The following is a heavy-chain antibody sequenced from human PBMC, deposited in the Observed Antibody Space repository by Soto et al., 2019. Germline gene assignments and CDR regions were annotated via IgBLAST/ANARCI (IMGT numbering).Heavy chain of an antibody. J-gene: IGHJ6*02. CDR2: ISASGRST. V-gene: IGHV3-23*01. Sequence: GGSLRLSXAASGLTFSTSAMSWVRQAPGKGLEWVSLISASGRSTDYADSVKGRFTISRDNSKSTVYLQMNSLRADDTAVYYCAKDPPSEKLQPDYGMDVWGQGTTVTVSS. CDR1: GLTFSTSA. CDR3: AKDPPSEKLQPDYGMDV. D-gene: IGHD2-15*01.